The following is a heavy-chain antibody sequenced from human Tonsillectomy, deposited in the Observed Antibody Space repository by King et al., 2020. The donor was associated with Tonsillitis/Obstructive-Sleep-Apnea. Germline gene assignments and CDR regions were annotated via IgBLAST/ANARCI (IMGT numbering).Heavy chain of an antibody. D-gene: IGHD2-15*01. V-gene: IGHV5-51*01. CDR1: GYSFTSYW. CDR3: ARRSAWYSGGSCYDY. Sequence: VQLVESGAEVKKPGESLKISCKGSGYSFTSYWIGWVRQMPGKGLEWMGIIYPGDSDTRYSPSFQGQVTISADKSISTAYLQGSSLKASDTAMYYCARRSAWYSGGSCYDYWGQGTLVTVSS. J-gene: IGHJ4*02. CDR2: IYPGDSDT.